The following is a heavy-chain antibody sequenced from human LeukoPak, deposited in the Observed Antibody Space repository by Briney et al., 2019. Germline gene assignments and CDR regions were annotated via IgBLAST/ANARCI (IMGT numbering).Heavy chain of an antibody. Sequence: PSETLSLTCTVSGGSISSSSYYWGWVRQPPGQGLEWIGSIYYSGSTYYNPSLKSRVTISVDTSKNQFSLKLSSVTAADTAVYYCARLGYCGGGSCYSYYSDYWGQGTLVTVSS. CDR2: IYYSGST. D-gene: IGHD2-15*01. J-gene: IGHJ4*02. CDR1: GGSISSSSYY. CDR3: ARLGYCGGGSCYSYYSDY. V-gene: IGHV4-39*01.